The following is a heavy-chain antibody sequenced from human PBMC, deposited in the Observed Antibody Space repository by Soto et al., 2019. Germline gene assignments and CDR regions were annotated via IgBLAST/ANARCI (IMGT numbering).Heavy chain of an antibody. Sequence: QVQLQESGPGLVKPSQTLSLTCTVSGGSISSGDYYWSWIRQPPGKGLEWIGYIYYSGSTYYHPSLNSRVTISVDTSKNQFSRKLSAVTAADTAVYYCARYNWNDRYFDYWGQGTLVTVSS. CDR2: IYYSGST. J-gene: IGHJ4*02. D-gene: IGHD1-20*01. CDR3: ARYNWNDRYFDY. CDR1: GGSISSGDYY. V-gene: IGHV4-30-4*01.